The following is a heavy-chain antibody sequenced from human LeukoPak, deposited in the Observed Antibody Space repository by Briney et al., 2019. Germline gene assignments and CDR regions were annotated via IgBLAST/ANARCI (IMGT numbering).Heavy chain of an antibody. V-gene: IGHV4-4*07. D-gene: IGHD6-13*01. J-gene: IGHJ3*02. Sequence: SETLSLTCTVSGGSLSSYYWSWIRQPAGKGLEWIGRIYTSGSTNYNPSLKSRVTMSVDTSKNQFSLKLSSVTAADTAVYYCARAIKGIAAAGADDAFDIWGQGTMVTVSS. CDR2: IYTSGST. CDR1: GGSLSSYY. CDR3: ARAIKGIAAAGADDAFDI.